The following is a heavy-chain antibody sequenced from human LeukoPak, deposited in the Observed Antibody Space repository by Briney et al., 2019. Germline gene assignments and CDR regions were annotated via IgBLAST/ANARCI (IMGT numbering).Heavy chain of an antibody. CDR1: GFTFSSYG. CDR2: IRYDGSDK. D-gene: IGHD5-18*01. V-gene: IGHV3-30*02. Sequence: GGSLRLSCAASGFTFSSYGMHWVRQAPGKGLEWVSFIRYDGSDKYYADSVRGRFTISRDNSKNTLYLQMNSLRAEDTAVYYCARARSSYGYGDAFDIWGQGTMVTVSS. CDR3: ARARSSYGYGDAFDI. J-gene: IGHJ3*02.